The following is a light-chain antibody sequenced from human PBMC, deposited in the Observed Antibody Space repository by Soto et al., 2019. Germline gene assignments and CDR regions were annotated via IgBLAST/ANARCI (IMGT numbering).Light chain of an antibody. J-gene: IGKJ4*01. CDR2: EAS. CDR3: QQYNSYLLT. Sequence: DIQMTQSPSTLSASVGDRVTITCRASQSISRWLAWYHQRPGKAPKLLIHEASSLESGVPSRFSGSGSGTEFTLTISSLQPDDFAPYYCQQYNSYLLTFGGGTKVEIK. V-gene: IGKV1-5*03. CDR1: QSISRW.